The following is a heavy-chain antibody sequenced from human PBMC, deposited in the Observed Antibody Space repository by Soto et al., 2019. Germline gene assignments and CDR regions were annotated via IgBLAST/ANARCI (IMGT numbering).Heavy chain of an antibody. CDR1: GGTFSSYT. V-gene: IGHV1-69*02. CDR3: ARAWYDQQGGDY. CDR2: IIPILGIA. Sequence: QVQLVQSGAEVKKPGSSVKVSCKASGGTFSSYTISWVRQAPGQGLEWMGRIIPILGIANYAQKFQGRVTITADKSTSTAYMELSSLRSEDTAVYYCARAWYDQQGGDYWGQGTLVTVSS. J-gene: IGHJ4*02. D-gene: IGHD6-13*01.